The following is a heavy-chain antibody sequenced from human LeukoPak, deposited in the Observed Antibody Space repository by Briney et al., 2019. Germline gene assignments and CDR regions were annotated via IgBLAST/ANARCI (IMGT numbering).Heavy chain of an antibody. J-gene: IGHJ5*02. CDR2: IYYSGST. CDR1: GGSISSGGYY. Sequence: SETLSLTCTVSGGSISSGGYYWSWIRQHPGKGLEWIGYIYYSGSTYYNPSLKSRVTISVDTSKIQFSLKLSSVTAADTAVYYCARRAYDFWSGYLNWFDPWGQGALVTVSS. D-gene: IGHD3-3*01. V-gene: IGHV4-31*03. CDR3: ARRAYDFWSGYLNWFDP.